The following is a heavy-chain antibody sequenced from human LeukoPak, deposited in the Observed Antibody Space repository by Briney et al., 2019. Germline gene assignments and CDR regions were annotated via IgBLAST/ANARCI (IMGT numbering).Heavy chain of an antibody. CDR3: ARGGNYYLDY. D-gene: IGHD1-1*01. V-gene: IGHV3-74*01. CDR1: GSIFSNSW. J-gene: IGHJ4*02. CDR2: MNSDGSTI. Sequence: GGSLRLSCAASGSIFSNSWVHWIRQAPGRGLVWVSRMNSDGSTINYGDSVKGRFTTSRDNGKSTLYLQMNSLRAEDTAVYYCARGGNYYLDYWGQGTLVTVSS.